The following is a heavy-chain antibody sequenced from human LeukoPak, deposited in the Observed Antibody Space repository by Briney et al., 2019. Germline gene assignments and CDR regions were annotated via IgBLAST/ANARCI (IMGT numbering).Heavy chain of an antibody. V-gene: IGHV4-59*01. J-gene: IGHJ5*02. CDR1: GGSISSYY. D-gene: IGHD5-24*01. CDR2: IYYSGST. Sequence: PSETLSLTCTVSGGSISSYYWSWIRQPPGKGLEWIGYIYYSGSTNYNPSLKSRVTISVDTSKNQFSLKLSSVTAADTAVYYCARMAPMYNWFDPWGQGTLVTVSP. CDR3: ARMAPMYNWFDP.